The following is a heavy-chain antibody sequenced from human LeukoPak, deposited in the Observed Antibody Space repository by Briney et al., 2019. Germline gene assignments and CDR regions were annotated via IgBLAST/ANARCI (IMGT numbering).Heavy chain of an antibody. J-gene: IGHJ3*02. Sequence: GGSLRLSCAASGFTFDDYGMSWVRQAPGKGLEWVSGINWNGGSTGYADSVKGRFTISRDNAKNSLYLQMNSQRAEDTALYYCARGGRFGELLYSEDAFDIWGQGTMVTVSS. D-gene: IGHD3-10*01. CDR3: ARGGRFGELLYSEDAFDI. CDR1: GFTFDDYG. V-gene: IGHV3-20*04. CDR2: INWNGGST.